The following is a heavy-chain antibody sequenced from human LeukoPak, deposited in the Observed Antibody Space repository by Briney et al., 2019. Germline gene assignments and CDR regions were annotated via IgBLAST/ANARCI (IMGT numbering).Heavy chain of an antibody. CDR2: ISSSSSYI. Sequence: GGSLRLSCAASGFTFSSYGMHWVRQAPGKGLEWVSSISSSSSYIFYADSVKVRFTISRDNAKNSLSLQMNNLRVEDTAVYYCARGEVVGTTTGVDYWGQGTLVTVSS. J-gene: IGHJ4*02. CDR1: GFTFSSYG. CDR3: ARGEVVGTTTGVDY. V-gene: IGHV3-21*01. D-gene: IGHD1-26*01.